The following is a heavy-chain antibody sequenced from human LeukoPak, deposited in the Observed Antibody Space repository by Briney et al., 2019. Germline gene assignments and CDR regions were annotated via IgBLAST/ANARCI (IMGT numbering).Heavy chain of an antibody. Sequence: ASVKVSCKASGYTFISYGISWVRQAPGQGLEWMGWISAYNGNTNYAQKLQGRVTMTTDTSTSTAYMELRSLRSDDTAVYYCARARITRDYDDYWGQGTLVTVSS. D-gene: IGHD3-10*01. CDR1: GYTFISYG. CDR3: ARARITRDYDDY. CDR2: ISAYNGNT. V-gene: IGHV1-18*01. J-gene: IGHJ4*02.